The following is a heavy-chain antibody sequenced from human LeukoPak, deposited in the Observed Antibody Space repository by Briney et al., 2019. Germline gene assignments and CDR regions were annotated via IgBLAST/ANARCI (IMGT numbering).Heavy chain of an antibody. J-gene: IGHJ4*02. D-gene: IGHD5-12*01. CDR2: ISGSGGST. CDR1: EFPFSSYA. Sequence: GGSLRLSCAASEFPFSSYAMSWVRQAPGKGLEWVSAISGSGGSTYYADSVKGRFTISRDNSKNTLYLQMNSLRAEDTAVYYCAKETYSGYDFLGHDYWGQGTLVTVSS. V-gene: IGHV3-23*01. CDR3: AKETYSGYDFLGHDY.